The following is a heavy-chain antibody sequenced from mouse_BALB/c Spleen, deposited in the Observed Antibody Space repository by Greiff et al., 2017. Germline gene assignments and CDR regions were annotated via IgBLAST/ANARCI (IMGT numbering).Heavy chain of an antibody. CDR3: ARDGAGTDYAMDY. Sequence: VMLVESGPGLVAPSQSLSITCTVSGFSLTGYGVNWVRQPPGKGLEWLGMIWGDGSTDYNSARKSRLSIIKDNSKSQVFLKMNSLQTDNTARYYCARDGAGTDYAMDYWGQGTSVTVSA. V-gene: IGHV2-6-7*01. D-gene: IGHD4-1*01. CDR1: GFSLTGYG. J-gene: IGHJ4*01. CDR2: IWGDGST.